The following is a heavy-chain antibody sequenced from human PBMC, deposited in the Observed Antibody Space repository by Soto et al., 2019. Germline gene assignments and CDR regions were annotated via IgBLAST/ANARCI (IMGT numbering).Heavy chain of an antibody. CDR3: ARDSGSYSDY. CDR2: IYYSGST. CDR1: GGSISSYY. Sequence: SETLSLTCTVSGGSISSYYWSWIRQPPGKGLEWIGYIYYSGSTNYNPSLKSRVTISVDTSKNQFSLKLSSVTAADTAVYYCARDSGSYSDYWGQGTLVTVSS. V-gene: IGHV4-59*01. D-gene: IGHD1-26*01. J-gene: IGHJ4*02.